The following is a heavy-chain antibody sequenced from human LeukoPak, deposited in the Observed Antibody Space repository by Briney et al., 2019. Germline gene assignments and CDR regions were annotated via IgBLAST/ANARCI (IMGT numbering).Heavy chain of an antibody. Sequence: ASVKVSCKASGYTFTNYGISWVRQAPGQGLEWMGWISAYNGNTNYAKKFQGRVTMTTDTSTSTAYMELRSLRSDDTAVYYCAREVTVWLALDYWAREPWSASPQ. CDR2: ISAYNGNT. V-gene: IGHV1-18*01. CDR1: GYTFTNYG. D-gene: IGHD6-19*01. CDR3: AREVTVWLALDY. J-gene: IGHJ4*02.